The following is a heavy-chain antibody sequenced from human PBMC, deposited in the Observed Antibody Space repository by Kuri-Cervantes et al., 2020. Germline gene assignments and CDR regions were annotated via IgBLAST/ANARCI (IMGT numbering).Heavy chain of an antibody. Sequence: GGSLRLSCKASGYTFTSYAMHWVRQAPGQRLEWMGWINAGNGNTKYSQKFQGRVTITRDTSASTAYMELSSLRSEDTAVYYCARGVDIAAHGGGDYYYYMDVWGKGTTVTVSS. CDR3: ARGVDIAAHGGGDYYYYMDV. D-gene: IGHD6-13*01. V-gene: IGHV1-3*01. CDR2: INAGNGNT. J-gene: IGHJ6*03. CDR1: GYTFTSYA.